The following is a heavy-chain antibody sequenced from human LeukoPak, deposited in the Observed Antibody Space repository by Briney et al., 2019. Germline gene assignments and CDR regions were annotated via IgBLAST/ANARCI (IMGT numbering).Heavy chain of an antibody. Sequence: SETLSLTCTVSGVSISSYYWSWIRQPPGKGLEWIAYMYYSGSTNYNPSLKSRVTITVDTSKNQFSLDLSSVTAADTAVYYCARVQGGCSPPSHYYYGMDVWGQGTTVTVSS. D-gene: IGHD3-10*01. V-gene: IGHV4-59*13. CDR2: MYYSGST. CDR3: ARVQGGCSPPSHYYYGMDV. CDR1: GVSISSYY. J-gene: IGHJ6*02.